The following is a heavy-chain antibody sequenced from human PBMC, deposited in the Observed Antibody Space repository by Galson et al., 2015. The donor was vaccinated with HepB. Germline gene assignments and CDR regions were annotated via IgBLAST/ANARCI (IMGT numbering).Heavy chain of an antibody. CDR3: ARQVGATLMVGYYYYGMDV. V-gene: IGHV3-48*04. J-gene: IGHJ6*02. CDR1: GFTFSSYS. D-gene: IGHD1-26*01. Sequence: SLRLSCAASGFTFSSYSMNWVRQAPGKGLEWVSYISSSSSTIYYADSVKGRFTISRDNAKNSLYLQMNSLRAEDTAVYYCARQVGATLMVGYYYYGMDVWGQGTTVTVSS. CDR2: ISSSSSTI.